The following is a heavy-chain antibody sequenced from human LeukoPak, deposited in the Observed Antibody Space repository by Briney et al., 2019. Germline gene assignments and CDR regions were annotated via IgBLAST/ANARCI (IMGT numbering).Heavy chain of an antibody. CDR1: GYTFTGYY. CDR2: INPNSGGT. Sequence: ASVKVSCKASGYTFTGYYMHWVRQAPGQGLEWMGWINPNSGGTNYAQKFQGRVTMTRDTSISTAYIELSRLRSDDTAVYYCARDMVVGATAFDYWGQGTLVTVSS. D-gene: IGHD1-26*01. CDR3: ARDMVVGATAFDY. V-gene: IGHV1-2*02. J-gene: IGHJ4*02.